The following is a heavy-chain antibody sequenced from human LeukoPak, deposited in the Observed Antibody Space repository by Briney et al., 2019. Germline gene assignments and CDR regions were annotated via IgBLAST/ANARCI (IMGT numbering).Heavy chain of an antibody. V-gene: IGHV1-2*02. CDR1: EYTFSVYH. CDR2: INPNSGDT. Sequence: GASVKVSCKASEYTFSVYHIHWVRLAPGQGLEWMAWINPNSGDTNYAQKFQGRVTMTRDTSINTAYMEVSRLRSDDTAVFYCARDLAMYSPDLDYWGQGTLVTVSS. J-gene: IGHJ4*02. CDR3: ARDLAMYSPDLDY. D-gene: IGHD1-26*01.